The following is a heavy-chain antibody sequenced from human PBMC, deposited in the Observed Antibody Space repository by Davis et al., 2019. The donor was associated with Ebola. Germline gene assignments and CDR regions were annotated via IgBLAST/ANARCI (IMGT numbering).Heavy chain of an antibody. CDR3: ARGGVYYDFWSGYYMFDY. CDR1: GYTFTSSG. CDR2: ISAYNGNT. V-gene: IGHV1-18*01. D-gene: IGHD3-3*01. J-gene: IGHJ4*02. Sequence: ASVTVSCKASGYTFTSSGISWVRQAPGQGLEWMGWISAYNGNTNYAQKFQGRVTITADESTSTAYMELSSLRSEDTAVYYCARGGVYYDFWSGYYMFDYWGQGTLVTVSS.